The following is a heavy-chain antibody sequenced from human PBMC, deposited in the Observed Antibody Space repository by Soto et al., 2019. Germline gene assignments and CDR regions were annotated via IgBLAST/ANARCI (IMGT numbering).Heavy chain of an antibody. J-gene: IGHJ6*01. CDR1: GGTFSRYA. V-gene: IGHV1-69*06. D-gene: IGHD1-1*01. CDR3: AQGDGGLRDNWRYYYYDFEG. CDR2: ISPMYGTA. Sequence: SVKVSCKASGGTFSRYAFSWVRQAPGQGPEWMGGISPMYGTANYAQKFQGRVTIIADRSTNTVYMELSSLRSEDPAVYYCAQGDGGLRDNWRYYYYDFEGWGRGTWITVSS.